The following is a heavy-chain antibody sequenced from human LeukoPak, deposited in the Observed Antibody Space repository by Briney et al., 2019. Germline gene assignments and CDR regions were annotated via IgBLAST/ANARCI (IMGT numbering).Heavy chain of an antibody. CDR1: GFTFSRYW. CDR2: INQDGSEK. Sequence: GGSLSLSCAASGFTFSRYWTSWVRQAPGKGLEWVANINQDGSEKYYVDSVKGRFTISRDNSKKTLYVEMSSLRAEDTAFYFCARESPDCSSISCLDYWGQGTLVTVSS. V-gene: IGHV3-7*01. D-gene: IGHD2-2*01. J-gene: IGHJ4*02. CDR3: ARESPDCSSISCLDY.